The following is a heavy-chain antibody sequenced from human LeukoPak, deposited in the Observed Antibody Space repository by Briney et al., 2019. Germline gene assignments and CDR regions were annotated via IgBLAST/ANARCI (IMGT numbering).Heavy chain of an antibody. CDR3: ARDQPEIGGFDY. CDR1: AFTFSSYW. D-gene: IGHD3-16*01. V-gene: IGHV3-74*01. J-gene: IGHJ4*02. CDR2: INTDGSST. Sequence: PGGSLRLSCAASAFTFSSYWMHWVRRGPGKGLVWVSQINTDGSSTNYADSVKGRFTISRDNSKNTLYLQMDSLRAEDMAVYYCARDQPEIGGFDYWGQGTLVTVSS.